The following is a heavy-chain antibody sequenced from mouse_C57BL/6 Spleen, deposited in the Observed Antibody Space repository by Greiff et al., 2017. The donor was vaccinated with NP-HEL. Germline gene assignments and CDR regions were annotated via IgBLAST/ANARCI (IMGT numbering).Heavy chain of an antibody. CDR1: GFTFSSYG. Sequence: DVQLVESGGDLVKPGGSLKLSCAASGFTFSSYGMSWVRQTPDKRLEWVATISSGGSYTYYPDSVKGRFTISRENAKNTRYLQMSSLKSEDTAMYYCARQIDGYDVDYWGQGTTLTVSS. CDR3: ARQIDGYDVDY. J-gene: IGHJ2*01. D-gene: IGHD2-2*01. V-gene: IGHV5-6*01. CDR2: ISSGGSYT.